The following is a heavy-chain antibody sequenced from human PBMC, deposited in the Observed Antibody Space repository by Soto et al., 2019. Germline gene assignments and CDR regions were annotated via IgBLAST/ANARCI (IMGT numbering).Heavy chain of an antibody. V-gene: IGHV3-33*01. D-gene: IGHD2-15*01. CDR3: ARDGIWWFPGTLYYYGMDV. Sequence: GGSLRLSCAASGFTFSSYGMHWVRQAPGKGLEWVAVIWYDGSNKYYADSVKGRFTISRDNSKNTLYLQMNSLRAEDTAVYYCARDGIWWFPGTLYYYGMDVWGQGTTVTAP. CDR2: IWYDGSNK. J-gene: IGHJ6*02. CDR1: GFTFSSYG.